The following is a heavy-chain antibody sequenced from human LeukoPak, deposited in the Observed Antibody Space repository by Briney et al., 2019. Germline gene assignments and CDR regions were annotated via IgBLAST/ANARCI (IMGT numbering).Heavy chain of an antibody. Sequence: GGSLRLSCAASGFTFSSYAMSWVRQAPGKGLEWVSGISGSDGSTYNADSVKGRFTISRENSRNMLYLQMSSLRAEDTAVYYCAKGVFGSITATAVNCWGQGTLVTVSS. D-gene: IGHD1-7*01. V-gene: IGHV3-23*01. J-gene: IGHJ4*02. CDR1: GFTFSSYA. CDR3: AKGVFGSITATAVNC. CDR2: ISGSDGST.